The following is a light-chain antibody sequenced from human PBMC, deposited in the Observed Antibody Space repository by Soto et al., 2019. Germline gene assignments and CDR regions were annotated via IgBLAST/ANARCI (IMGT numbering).Light chain of an antibody. CDR1: SSNIGAGYD. CDR3: QSYDSSLRGRYV. Sequence: QSVLTQPPSVSGAPGQRVTISCTGSSSNIGAGYDVHWYQQLPGTAPKLLIYGNSNRPSGVPDRFSGSKSGTSASLAITGLQAEDEAEYYCQSYDSSLRGRYVFGTGTKVTVL. CDR2: GNS. J-gene: IGLJ1*01. V-gene: IGLV1-40*01.